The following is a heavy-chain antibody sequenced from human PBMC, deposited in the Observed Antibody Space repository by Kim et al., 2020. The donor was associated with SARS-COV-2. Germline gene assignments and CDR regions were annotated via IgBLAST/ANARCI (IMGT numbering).Heavy chain of an antibody. V-gene: IGHV1-3*01. J-gene: IGHJ5*02. D-gene: IGHD3-22*01. Sequence: QKFQGRVTITRDTSASTAYMELSSLRSEDTAVYYCAFYDSSGYYSSWFDPWGQGTLVTVSS. CDR3: AFYDSSGYYSSWFDP.